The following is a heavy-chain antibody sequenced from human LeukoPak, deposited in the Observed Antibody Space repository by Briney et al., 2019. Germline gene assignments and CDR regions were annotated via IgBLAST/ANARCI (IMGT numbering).Heavy chain of an antibody. J-gene: IGHJ4*02. CDR3: ARTKSYYDSSGYYSGPFDY. CDR1: GGSISSYY. D-gene: IGHD3-22*01. V-gene: IGHV4-59*01. CDR2: IYYSGST. Sequence: SETLSLTCTVSGGSISSYYWSWIRQPPGKGLEWIGYIYYSGSTNYNPSLKSRVTISVDTSKNQFSLKLSSVTAADTAVYYCARTKSYYDSSGYYSGPFDYWGQGTLVTVSS.